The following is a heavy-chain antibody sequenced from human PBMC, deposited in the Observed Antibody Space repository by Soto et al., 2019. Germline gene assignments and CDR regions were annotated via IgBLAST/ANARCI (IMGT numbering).Heavy chain of an antibody. CDR2: INAGNGNT. CDR1: GYTFTSYA. D-gene: IGHD6-19*01. J-gene: IGHJ3*02. CDR3: ARESTYSSGWYYAFDI. V-gene: IGHV1-3*01. Sequence: ASVKVSCKASGYTFTSYAMHWVRQAPGQRLEWMGWINAGNGNTKYSQKFQGRVTITRDTSASTAYMELSSLRSEDTAVYYCARESTYSSGWYYAFDIWGQGTMVTV.